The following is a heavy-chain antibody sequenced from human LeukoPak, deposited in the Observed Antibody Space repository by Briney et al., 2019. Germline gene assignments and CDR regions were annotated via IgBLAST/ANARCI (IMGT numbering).Heavy chain of an antibody. V-gene: IGHV1-69*05. CDR2: IIPIFGTA. CDR3: ARGGPDLTHYYYYYMDV. J-gene: IGHJ6*03. CDR1: GGTFSSYA. Sequence: SVKVSCKASGGTFSSYAISWVRQAPGQGLEWMGGIIPIFGTANYAQKFQGRVTITTDESTSTAYMELSSLRSEDTAAYYCARGGPDLTHYYYYYMDVWGKGTTVTVSS.